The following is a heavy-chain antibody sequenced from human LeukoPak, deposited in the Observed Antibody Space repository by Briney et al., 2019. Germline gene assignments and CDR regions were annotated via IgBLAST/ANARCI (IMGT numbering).Heavy chain of an antibody. V-gene: IGHV3-23*01. D-gene: IGHD3-22*01. CDR1: GFTFSSYA. CDR3: AKTYYYDSSGNYLITPSFDY. Sequence: PGGSLRLSCAASGFTFSSYAMSWVRQAPGKGLEWVSAISGSGGSTYYADSVKGRFTISRDNSKNTLYLQMNSLRAEDTAVYYCAKTYYYDSSGNYLITPSFDYWGQGTLVTVSS. J-gene: IGHJ4*02. CDR2: ISGSGGST.